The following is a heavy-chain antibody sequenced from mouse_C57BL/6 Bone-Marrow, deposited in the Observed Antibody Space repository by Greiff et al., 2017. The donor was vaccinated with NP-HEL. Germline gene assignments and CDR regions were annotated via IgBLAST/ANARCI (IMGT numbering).Heavy chain of an antibody. CDR1: GFTFSDFY. Sequence: EVQLVESGGGLVQSGRSLRLSCATSGFTFSDFYMEWVRQAPGKGLEWIAASRNKANDYTTEYSASVKGRFLVSRDTSQSILYLQMNALRAEDTAIYYCARGYGYVSYWYFDVWGTGTTVTVSS. CDR3: ARGYGYVSYWYFDV. D-gene: IGHD2-2*01. CDR2: SRNKANDYTT. V-gene: IGHV7-1*01. J-gene: IGHJ1*03.